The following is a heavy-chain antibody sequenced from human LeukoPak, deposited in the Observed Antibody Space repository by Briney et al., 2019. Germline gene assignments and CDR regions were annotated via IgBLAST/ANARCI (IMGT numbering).Heavy chain of an antibody. J-gene: IGHJ5*02. CDR1: GFNFSSYE. D-gene: IGHD6-19*01. CDR3: AREHSSVSSESKGYDL. Sequence: GGSLRLSCAASGFNFSSYEMNWVRQAPGKGLEWVSYISNSGHIIYYADSVKGRFTISRDDARNSLFLQMNSLRAEDTAVYYCAREHSSVSSESKGYDLWGQGTLVTVSS. CDR2: ISNSGHII. V-gene: IGHV3-48*03.